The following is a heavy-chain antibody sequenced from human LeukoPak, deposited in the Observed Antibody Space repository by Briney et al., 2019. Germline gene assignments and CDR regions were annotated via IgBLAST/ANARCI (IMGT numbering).Heavy chain of an antibody. V-gene: IGHV3-48*04. CDR3: ARDPPYSGSGYYYYMDV. J-gene: IGHJ6*03. CDR1: GFSFAPYS. Sequence: GGSLRLSCVASGFSFAPYSMNWVRQTPGKGLEWISYIAGTNPSTHYADSVTGRFIISRDNAKNSLYLQMNSLRAEDTAVYYCARDPPYSGSGYYYYMDVWGKGTTVTVSS. D-gene: IGHD1-26*01. CDR2: IAGTNPST.